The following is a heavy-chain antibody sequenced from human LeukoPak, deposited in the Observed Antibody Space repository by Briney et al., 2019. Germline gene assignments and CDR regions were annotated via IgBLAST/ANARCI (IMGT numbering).Heavy chain of an antibody. D-gene: IGHD3-22*01. Sequence: SETLSLTCTVSNYSISTDYYWGWIRQPPGKGLEWIGTMYHSGSTYYNPSLKSRVTISLDTSKNQFSLKLSSVTAADTAVYYCARHYYDSSGYYVNWFDPWGQGTLVTVSS. CDR2: MYHSGST. CDR3: ARHYYDSSGYYVNWFDP. J-gene: IGHJ5*02. V-gene: IGHV4-38-2*02. CDR1: NYSISTDYY.